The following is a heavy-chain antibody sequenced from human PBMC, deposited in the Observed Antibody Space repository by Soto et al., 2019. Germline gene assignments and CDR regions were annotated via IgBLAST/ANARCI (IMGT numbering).Heavy chain of an antibody. D-gene: IGHD2-2*01. Sequence: QVQMVQSGAEVKKPGSSVRVCCKASGGTFSSYAISWVRQAPGQGLEWMGGIIPIFGTANYAQKFQGRVTITADESTSTAYMELSSLRSEDTAVYYCARARHAAASEYFQHWGQGTLVTVSS. J-gene: IGHJ1*01. V-gene: IGHV1-69*01. CDR1: GGTFSSYA. CDR2: IIPIFGTA. CDR3: ARARHAAASEYFQH.